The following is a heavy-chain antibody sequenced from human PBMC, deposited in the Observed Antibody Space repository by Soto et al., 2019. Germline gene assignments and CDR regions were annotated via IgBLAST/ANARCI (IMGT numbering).Heavy chain of an antibody. CDR1: GGSISSSSYY. V-gene: IGHV4-39*01. J-gene: IGHJ3*02. D-gene: IGHD1-26*01. CDR2: IYYSGST. Sequence: QLQLQESGPGLVKPSETLSLTCTVSGGSISSSSYYWGWIRQPPGKGLEWIGSIYYSGSTYYNPSLKSLVTISVDKSKNLFSLKLGSVDAADTAGYYCAGHLGSYCENDAFGIWGQGTMVTVSS. CDR3: AGHLGSYCENDAFGI.